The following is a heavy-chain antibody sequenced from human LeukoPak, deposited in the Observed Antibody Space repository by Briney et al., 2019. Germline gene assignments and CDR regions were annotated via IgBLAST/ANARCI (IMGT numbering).Heavy chain of an antibody. CDR3: GRFRMFVGQSNIYYYYVDL. D-gene: IGHD3-10*02. CDR1: NGSIGTYY. Sequence: PSETLSLTCTVSNGSIGTYYWSWIRQPPGKGLEWIGFVYHTGTTNYSPSLRARVTISVDKAKNQVSLRMTSVTAADTAVYFCGRFRMFVGQSNIYYYYVDLWGKGTTVAVAS. J-gene: IGHJ6*03. CDR2: VYHTGTT. V-gene: IGHV4-59*12.